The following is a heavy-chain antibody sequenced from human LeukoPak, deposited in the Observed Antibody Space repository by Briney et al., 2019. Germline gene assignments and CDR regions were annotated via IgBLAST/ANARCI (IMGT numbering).Heavy chain of an antibody. CDR3: ARAPSEIGGYYPEYFRH. D-gene: IGHD3-22*01. CDR1: GFTFSSYW. V-gene: IGHV3-74*01. CDR2: IKSDGST. J-gene: IGHJ1*01. Sequence: GGSLRLTCAASGFTFSSYWMHWVRQAPGKGLVWVSRIKSDGSTRYADSVKGRFTISRDNAKNTVSLQMNSLRAEDTGVYYCARAPSEIGGYYPEYFRHWGQGTLVTVSP.